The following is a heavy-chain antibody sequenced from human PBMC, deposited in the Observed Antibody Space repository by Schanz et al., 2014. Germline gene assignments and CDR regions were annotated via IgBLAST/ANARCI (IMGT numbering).Heavy chain of an antibody. Sequence: VQLVESGGGLVQPGGSLRLSCAASGFTFSSYAMSWVRQAPGKGLEWVSTIGGSGGTTYYADSVRGRFTISRDNSINTLSLQMNSLSADDTAVYYCAKGQGAVINNWYFDLWGRGTLVTVSS. D-gene: IGHD2-21*01. V-gene: IGHV3-23*04. J-gene: IGHJ2*01. CDR2: IGGSGGTT. CDR3: AKGQGAVINNWYFDL. CDR1: GFTFSSYA.